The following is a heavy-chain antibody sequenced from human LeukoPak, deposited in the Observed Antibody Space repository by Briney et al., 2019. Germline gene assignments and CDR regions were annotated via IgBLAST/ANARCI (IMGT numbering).Heavy chain of an antibody. CDR3: ARRVVVIRDNVFDY. Sequence: SETLSLTCTVSGGSISSSSYYWGWIRQPPGKGLEWIGSIYYSGSTYYNPSLTSRVTISVDTSKNQFSLKLSSVTAADTAVYYCARRVVVIRDNVFDYWGQGTLVTVSS. D-gene: IGHD3-22*01. CDR2: IYYSGST. CDR1: GGSISSSSYY. J-gene: IGHJ4*02. V-gene: IGHV4-39*01.